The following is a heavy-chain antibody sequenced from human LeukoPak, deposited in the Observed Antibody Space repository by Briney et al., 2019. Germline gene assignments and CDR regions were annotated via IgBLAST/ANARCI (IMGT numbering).Heavy chain of an antibody. V-gene: IGHV3-7*01. J-gene: IGHJ4*02. CDR2: IKQDGSEK. Sequence: GGSLRLSCAASGYTFSSYWMSWVRLAPGKGLEWVANIKQDGSEKYYVDSVKGRFTISRDNAKNSLHLQMNSLRAEDTAVYYCARMGSSSSTYWGQGTLVTVSS. CDR1: GYTFSSYW. CDR3: ARMGSSSSTY. D-gene: IGHD6-6*01.